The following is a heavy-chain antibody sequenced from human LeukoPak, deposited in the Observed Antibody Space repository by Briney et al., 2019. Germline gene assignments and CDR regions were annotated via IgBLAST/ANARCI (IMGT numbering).Heavy chain of an antibody. CDR1: GFTFSSFW. D-gene: IGHD3-22*01. CDR2: IKSDGSFA. V-gene: IGHV3-74*01. CDR3: ARDIYYDKSGSDY. J-gene: IGHJ4*02. Sequence: GGSLRLSCAASGFTFSSFWMHWVRQAPGKGLVCVSRIKSDGSFATYPDSVKGRFTISRDNAMNTLYLQMNSLRAEDTAVYFCARDIYYDKSGSDYWGQGTLVTVSS.